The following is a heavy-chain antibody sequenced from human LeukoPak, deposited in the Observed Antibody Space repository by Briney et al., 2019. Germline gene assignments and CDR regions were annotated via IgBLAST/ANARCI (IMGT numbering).Heavy chain of an antibody. CDR3: ARDRDSSGLRDFDL. Sequence: WETLSLTCTVSGGSISSYYWSWIRQPPGKGLEWIGYIYYSGNTNSISIDTSKNQFSLQLSSVTAADTAVYYCARDRDSSGLRDFDLWGRGTLVTVSA. CDR2: IYYSGNT. CDR1: GGSISSYY. J-gene: IGHJ2*01. V-gene: IGHV4-59*01. D-gene: IGHD3-22*01.